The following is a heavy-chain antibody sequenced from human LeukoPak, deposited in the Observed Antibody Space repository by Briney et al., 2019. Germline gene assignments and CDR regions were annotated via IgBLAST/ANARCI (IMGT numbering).Heavy chain of an antibody. CDR2: VSAYTGIT. CDR3: ARGPIVLMEYAIDGHYYYGMDV. D-gene: IGHD2-8*01. Sequence: ASVRVSCKAACCTLTCYRFSWVREAPAQGLHWMGWVSAYTGITNQAQKVRARVTMTTDTSTSTAYMELRSLRSDGTAVYYCARGPIVLMEYAIDGHYYYGMDVWGQGTTVTVSS. J-gene: IGHJ6*02. CDR1: CCTLTCYR. V-gene: IGHV1-18*01.